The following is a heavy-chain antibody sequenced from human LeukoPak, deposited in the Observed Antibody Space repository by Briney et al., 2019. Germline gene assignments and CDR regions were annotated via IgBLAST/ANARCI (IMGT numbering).Heavy chain of an antibody. J-gene: IGHJ6*03. Sequence: PSETLSLTCTVSGASISSTTYYWGWIRQPPRKGLEWIASIYYSGSTYYNPSLKSRITISVDTSKYQFSLKLSSVTAADTAVYYCARGVHPTYYDFWSGYSRKYYMDVWGKGTTVTVSS. V-gene: IGHV4-39*07. D-gene: IGHD3-3*01. CDR3: ARGVHPTYYDFWSGYSRKYYMDV. CDR2: IYYSGST. CDR1: GASISSTTYY.